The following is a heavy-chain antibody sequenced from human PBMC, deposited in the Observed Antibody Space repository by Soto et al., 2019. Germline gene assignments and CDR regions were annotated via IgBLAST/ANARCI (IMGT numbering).Heavy chain of an antibody. V-gene: IGHV1-3*01. CDR2: INAGNGNT. Sequence: ASVKVSCKASGYTFTSYAMHWVRQAPGQRLEWMGWINAGNGNTKYSQKFQGRVTITRDTSASTAYMELSSLRSEDTAVYYCAREMRWLHNYFDYLGQGTLVTVSS. CDR3: AREMRWLHNYFDY. D-gene: IGHD5-12*01. CDR1: GYTFTSYA. J-gene: IGHJ4*02.